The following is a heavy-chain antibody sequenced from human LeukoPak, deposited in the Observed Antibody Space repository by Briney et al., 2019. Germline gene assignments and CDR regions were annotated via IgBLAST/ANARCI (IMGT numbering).Heavy chain of an antibody. CDR1: GYSFTSYW. CDR3: ARLPLGLEMATIVYYFDY. Sequence: TGESLKISCKGSGYSFTSYWIGWVRQMPGKGLEWMGIIYPGDSDTRYSPSFQGQVTISADKSISTAYLQWSSLKASDTAMYYCARLPLGLEMATIVYYFDYWGQGTLVTVSS. D-gene: IGHD5-24*01. V-gene: IGHV5-51*01. CDR2: IYPGDSDT. J-gene: IGHJ4*02.